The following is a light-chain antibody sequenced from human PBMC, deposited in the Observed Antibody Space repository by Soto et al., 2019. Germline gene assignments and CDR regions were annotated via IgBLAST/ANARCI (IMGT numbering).Light chain of an antibody. CDR2: EVS. J-gene: IGKJ5*01. CDR1: QSLLHSDGKTS. Sequence: DIVMTQTPLSLPVPTGQPASISCKSSQSLLHSDGKTSLYCYLQKPGQPPQLXXYEVSNRFSGVPGRFSGSGSGTDFTLKISRVEAEDVGFYYGMQSIQLPSITFGQGTRLEIK. V-gene: IGKV2D-29*01. CDR3: MQSIQLPSIT.